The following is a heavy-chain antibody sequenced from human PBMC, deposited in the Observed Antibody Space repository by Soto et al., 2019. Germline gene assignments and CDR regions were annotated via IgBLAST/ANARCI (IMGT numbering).Heavy chain of an antibody. D-gene: IGHD4-17*01. CDR3: ARDRSHHLDYGDYVSSTYYYFGMDV. CDR2: IYYSGST. Sequence: QVQLQESGPGLVKPSQTLSLTCTVSGGSISSGGYYWSWIRQHPGKGLEWIGYIYYSGSTYYNPSLKRRVTRSVDTSKNQFSLKLSSVTAADTAVYYWARDRSHHLDYGDYVSSTYYYFGMDVWGQGTTVTVSS. CDR1: GGSISSGGYY. V-gene: IGHV4-31*03. J-gene: IGHJ6*02.